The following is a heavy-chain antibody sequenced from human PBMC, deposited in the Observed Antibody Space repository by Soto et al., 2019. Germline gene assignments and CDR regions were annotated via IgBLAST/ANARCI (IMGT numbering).Heavy chain of an antibody. J-gene: IGHJ6*02. Sequence: QVQLVESGGGVVQPGRSLRLSCAASGFTFSSYAMHWVRQAPGKGLEWVAVISYDGSNKYYADSVKGRFTISRDNSKNTLYLQMTSLRAEDTAVYYCVRDAGQQLGVYYYYGMDVWGQGTTVTFSS. CDR3: VRDAGQQLGVYYYYGMDV. CDR1: GFTFSSYA. D-gene: IGHD6-13*01. V-gene: IGHV3-30-3*01. CDR2: ISYDGSNK.